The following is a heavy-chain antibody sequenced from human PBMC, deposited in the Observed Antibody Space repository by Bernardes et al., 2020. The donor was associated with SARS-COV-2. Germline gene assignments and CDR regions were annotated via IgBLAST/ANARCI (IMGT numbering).Heavy chain of an antibody. Sequence: GAPLRLSSSTSGFSLSIYSITWVPQLPGKVLECISYLLSIVVTPHDAAAERRRFTLSRDNSKTTLFLQMNSLRAEDTAVYYCAKPVQWLVGFEYWGPGTLVTVSS. CDR2: LLSIVVTP. CDR3: AKPVQWLVGFEY. CDR1: GFSLSIYS. D-gene: IGHD6-19*01. V-gene: IGHV3-23*01. J-gene: IGHJ4*02.